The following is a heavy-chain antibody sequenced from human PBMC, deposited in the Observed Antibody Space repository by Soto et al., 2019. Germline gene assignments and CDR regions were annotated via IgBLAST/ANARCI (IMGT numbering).Heavy chain of an antibody. CDR3: AGDLPPLDY. CDR1: GYTFTSYY. V-gene: IGHV1-18*01. J-gene: IGHJ4*02. Sequence: QVQLVQSGAEVKKPGASVKVSCKASGYTFTSYYITWVRQAPGQGLEWMGWISAYNSNTNYAQKLQGRVTMTTDTSTSTAYIELRSLRSDDTAVYYCAGDLPPLDYWGQGTLVTVSS. CDR2: ISAYNSNT.